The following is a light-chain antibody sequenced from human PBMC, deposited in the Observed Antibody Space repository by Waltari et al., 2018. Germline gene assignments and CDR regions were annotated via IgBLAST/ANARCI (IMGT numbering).Light chain of an antibody. CDR3: AAWDDSLDGPV. CDR1: STNIGSNT. J-gene: IGLJ3*02. V-gene: IGLV1-44*01. Sequence: QSVLTQPPSASGTPGLRVTISCSGSSTNIGSNTVIWYPQPPGTAPKLSIYSNKQRPSGVPDRFSGSKAGTSASLAISGLQSGEEADYYCAAWDDSLDGPVFGGGTKLTVL. CDR2: SNK.